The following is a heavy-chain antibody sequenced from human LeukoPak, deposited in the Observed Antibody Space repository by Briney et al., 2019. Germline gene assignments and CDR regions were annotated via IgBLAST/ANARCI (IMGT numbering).Heavy chain of an antibody. V-gene: IGHV3-23*01. CDR3: AKETVAAPPIDY. J-gene: IGHJ4*02. CDR2: ISGSAYST. CDR1: GFSFSDNF. D-gene: IGHD6-19*01. Sequence: GGSLRLSCTASGFSFSDNFMGWLRQSPGKGLEWVSAISGSAYSTYYADSVKGRFTISRDNSKNTLYLQMNSLRAEDTAVYYCAKETVAAPPIDYWGQGTLVTVSS.